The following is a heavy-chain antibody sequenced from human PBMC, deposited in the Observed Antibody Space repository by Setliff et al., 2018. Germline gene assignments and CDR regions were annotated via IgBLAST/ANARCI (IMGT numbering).Heavy chain of an antibody. CDR3: TTAPLAAASTC. CDR1: EFTFSNYW. D-gene: IGHD6-13*01. J-gene: IGHJ4*02. CDR2: IKSKTDGGTT. V-gene: IGHV3-15*01. Sequence: GGSLRLSCVASEFTFSNYWMTWVRQAPGKGLEWVGRIKSKTDGGTTDYAAPVKGRFTISRDDSKNTLYLQMNSLKTEDTAVYYCTTAPLAAASTCWGQGTLVTVS.